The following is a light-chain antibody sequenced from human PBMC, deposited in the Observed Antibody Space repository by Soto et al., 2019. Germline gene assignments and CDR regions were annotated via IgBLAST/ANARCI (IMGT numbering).Light chain of an antibody. CDR2: DVS. CDR1: SSDVGGYNY. V-gene: IGLV2-14*01. J-gene: IGLJ1*01. Sequence: QSVLTQPASVSGSPGQSINISCTGTSSDVGGYNYVSWYQQHPGKAPKLMIDDVSNRPSGVSNRFSGSKSGNTASLTVSGLQAEDEADYYCSSYTSSSTYVFGTGTKLTVL. CDR3: SSYTSSSTYV.